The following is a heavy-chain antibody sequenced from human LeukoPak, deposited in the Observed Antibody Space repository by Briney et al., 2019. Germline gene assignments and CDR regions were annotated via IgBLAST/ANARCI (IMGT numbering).Heavy chain of an antibody. V-gene: IGHV3-53*01. Sequence: GGSLRLSCAASGFTFSSYAMSWVRQAPGKGLEWVSVIYSGGSTYYADSVKGRFTISRDNSKNTLYLQMNSLRAEDSAVYYCARDNLAGIDYWGQGTLVTVSS. J-gene: IGHJ4*02. D-gene: IGHD3-16*01. CDR3: ARDNLAGIDY. CDR1: GFTFSSYA. CDR2: IYSGGST.